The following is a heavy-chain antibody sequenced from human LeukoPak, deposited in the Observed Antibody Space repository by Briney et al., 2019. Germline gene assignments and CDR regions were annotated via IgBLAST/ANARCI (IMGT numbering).Heavy chain of an antibody. CDR1: GGSFSGYY. J-gene: IGHJ6*04. Sequence: SSETLSFTCAVYGGSFSGYYWSWIRQPPGKGLEWIGEINHSGSTNYNPSLKSRVTISVDTSKNQFSLKLSSATAADTAVYYCARMERYYYYGMDVWGKGTTVTVSS. CDR2: INHSGST. V-gene: IGHV4-34*01. D-gene: IGHD3-3*01. CDR3: ARMERYYYYGMDV.